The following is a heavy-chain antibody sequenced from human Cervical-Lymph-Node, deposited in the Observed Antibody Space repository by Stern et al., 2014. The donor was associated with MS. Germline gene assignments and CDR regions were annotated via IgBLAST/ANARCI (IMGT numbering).Heavy chain of an antibody. Sequence: VQLVESGAEVKSPGSSVKVSCKTSGGTFRNYAINWVRQAPGQGLEWMGGIIPIFGTANYAQKFQGRVTITADESTSTAYMELSSLRYEDTAVYYCARARSYNWNDPYDYWGQGTLVTVSS. CDR2: IIPIFGTA. CDR3: ARARSYNWNDPYDY. J-gene: IGHJ4*02. D-gene: IGHD1-1*01. V-gene: IGHV1-69*01. CDR1: GGTFRNYA.